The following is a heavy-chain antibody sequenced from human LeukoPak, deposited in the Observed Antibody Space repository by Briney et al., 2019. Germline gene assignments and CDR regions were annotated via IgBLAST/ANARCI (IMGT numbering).Heavy chain of an antibody. J-gene: IGHJ4*02. V-gene: IGHV4-61*02. CDR3: ARLTTGTSPYYFDY. CDR2: IYTSGST. CDR1: GGSISSGSYY. D-gene: IGHD1-1*01. Sequence: NPSETLSLTCTVSGGSISSGSYYWSWIRQPAGKGLEWIGRIYTSGSTNYNPSLKSRVTISVDTSKNQFSLRLSSVPAADTAVYYCARLTTGTSPYYFDYWGQGTLVTVSS.